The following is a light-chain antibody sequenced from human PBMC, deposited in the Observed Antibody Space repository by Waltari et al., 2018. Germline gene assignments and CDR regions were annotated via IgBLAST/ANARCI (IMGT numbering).Light chain of an antibody. CDR3: QHRSTWRRT. CDR2: DAS. CDR1: QRVSDY. J-gene: IGKJ4*01. Sequence: EVVLTQSLATLSLSPGERDTLSCSASQRVSDYLVWYQQKPGQAPRLLIYDASKRATVLTPRFSGSGSRTDFTLTISSLEPEVIAVYYSQHRSTWRRTFGGGTKVEIK. V-gene: IGKV3-11*01.